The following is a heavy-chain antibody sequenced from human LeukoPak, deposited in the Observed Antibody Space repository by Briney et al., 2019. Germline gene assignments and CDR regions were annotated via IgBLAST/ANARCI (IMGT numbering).Heavy chain of an antibody. D-gene: IGHD3-9*01. Sequence: GASVKVSCKASGYTFTSYGISWVRQAPGQGLEWMGWISAYNGNTNYAQKLQGRVTMTLDTSTDTAYMELSSLRSEDTAVYYCASGHTTYFFQDWGQGTLVSVSS. CDR2: ISAYNGNT. V-gene: IGHV1-18*01. CDR3: ASGHTTYFFQD. J-gene: IGHJ4*02. CDR1: GYTFTSYG.